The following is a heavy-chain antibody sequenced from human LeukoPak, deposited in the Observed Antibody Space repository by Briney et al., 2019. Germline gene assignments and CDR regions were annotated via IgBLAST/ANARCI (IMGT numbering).Heavy chain of an antibody. J-gene: IGHJ6*03. CDR1: GFTFSSYA. D-gene: IGHD5-12*01. Sequence: PGGSLRLSCAASGFTFSSYAMSWVRQAPGKGLEWVSVISVSGGSTYYADSVKGRFIISRDNAKHSLYLQMNSLRAEDTAVYYCASGYSGYDADYYYYMDVWGKGTTVTISS. V-gene: IGHV3-23*01. CDR3: ASGYSGYDADYYYYMDV. CDR2: ISVSGGST.